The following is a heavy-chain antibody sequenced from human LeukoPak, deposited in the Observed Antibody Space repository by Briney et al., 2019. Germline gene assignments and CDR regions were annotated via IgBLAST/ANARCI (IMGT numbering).Heavy chain of an antibody. Sequence: PGGSLRLSCAASGFTFSSYDMSWVRQAPGKGLEWVSAISGSGGSKYYADSVKGRFTIARDNSKNTLYLQMNSLRAEDTAVYYCAKAPIAVAGTSNYFDYWGQGTLVTVSS. CDR1: GFTFSSYD. CDR3: AKAPIAVAGTSNYFDY. V-gene: IGHV3-23*01. D-gene: IGHD6-19*01. CDR2: ISGSGGSK. J-gene: IGHJ4*02.